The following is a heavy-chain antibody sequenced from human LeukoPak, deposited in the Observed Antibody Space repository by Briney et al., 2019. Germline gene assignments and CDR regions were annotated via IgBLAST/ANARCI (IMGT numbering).Heavy chain of an antibody. CDR1: GYTFTGYY. Sequence: ASVKVSCKASGYTFTGYYMHRVRQAPGQGLEWMGWISAYNGNTNYAQKLQGRVTMTTDTSTSTAYMELRSLRSDDTAVYYCARDVTVSTALGGLWGQGTLVTVSS. J-gene: IGHJ4*02. D-gene: IGHD3-10*01. CDR3: ARDVTVSTALGGL. V-gene: IGHV1-18*04. CDR2: ISAYNGNT.